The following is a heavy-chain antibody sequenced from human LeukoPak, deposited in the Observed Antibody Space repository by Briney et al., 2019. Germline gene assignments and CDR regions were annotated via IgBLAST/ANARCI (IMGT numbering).Heavy chain of an antibody. D-gene: IGHD3-22*01. J-gene: IGHJ4*02. CDR2: VSGSGVST. Sequence: PGGSLRLSCAVSGFTFSSYAMSWVRQAAGKGLEWVSAVSGSGVSTYYADFVKGRFTISRDNSKNTLYLQMNSLRAEDTAVYYCASRNYYDSSGYYYYYFDYWGQGTLVTVSS. CDR1: GFTFSSYA. CDR3: ASRNYYDSSGYYYYYFDY. V-gene: IGHV3-23*01.